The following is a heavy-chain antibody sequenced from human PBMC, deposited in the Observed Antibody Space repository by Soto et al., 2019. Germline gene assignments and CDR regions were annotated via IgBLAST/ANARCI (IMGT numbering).Heavy chain of an antibody. CDR1: RCTVSSNY. V-gene: IGHV3-66*01. CDR3: ARGSTMFRGLMHPHLRFDP. J-gene: IGHJ5*02. D-gene: IGHD3-10*01. Sequence: GGSLRRSCTASRCTVSSNYMSWVRQAPGKGLEWVSIIDSDGRTYYADSVKGRFTISRDNSKNTLYLQMNSLSAADTAVYYCARGSTMFRGLMHPHLRFDPWGQGTVVTVSS. CDR2: IDSDGRT.